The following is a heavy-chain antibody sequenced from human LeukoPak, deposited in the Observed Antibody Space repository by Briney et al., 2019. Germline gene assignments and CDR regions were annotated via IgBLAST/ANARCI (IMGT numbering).Heavy chain of an antibody. V-gene: IGHV3-74*01. D-gene: IGHD3-22*01. CDR2: INSVGSST. J-gene: IGHJ4*02. CDR3: ARVATYYDSSGYNSGYFDY. Sequence: GGSLRLSCAASGFTFSSYWMPWVRQAPGKGLVWFSRINSVGSSTSYADSVKGRFTISRDNAKNTLYLQMNSLRAEDTAVYYCARVATYYDSSGYNSGYFDYWGQGTLVTVSS. CDR1: GFTFSSYW.